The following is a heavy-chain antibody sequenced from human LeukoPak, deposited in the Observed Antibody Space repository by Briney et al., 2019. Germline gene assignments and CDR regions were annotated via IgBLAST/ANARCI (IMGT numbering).Heavy chain of an antibody. CDR3: ARVKEYYYYYMDV. CDR1: GDSISSGDYY. V-gene: IGHV4-61*02. J-gene: IGHJ6*03. Sequence: SETLSLTCTVSGDSISSGDYYWSWIRQPAGKGLEWIGRISSSGSTNYNPSLKSRVTISVDTSKNQFSLKLSSVTAADTAVYYCARVKEYYYYYMDVWGKGTTVTVSS. CDR2: ISSSGST.